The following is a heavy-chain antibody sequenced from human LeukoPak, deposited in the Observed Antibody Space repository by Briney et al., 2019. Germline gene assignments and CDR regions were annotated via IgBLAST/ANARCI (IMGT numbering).Heavy chain of an antibody. V-gene: IGHV4-4*02. CDR2: ISLSGVT. CDR3: SRESGAFSPFGY. CDR1: GFTFSSFNM. D-gene: IGHD1-26*01. J-gene: IGHJ4*02. Sequence: AGGSLRLSCAASGFTFSSFNMNWVRQPPGQGLEWIGEISLSGVTNYNPSLKSRVTMSLDRSKNHLSLTLTSVTAADTAVYYCSRESGAFSPFGYWGQGTLVTVSS.